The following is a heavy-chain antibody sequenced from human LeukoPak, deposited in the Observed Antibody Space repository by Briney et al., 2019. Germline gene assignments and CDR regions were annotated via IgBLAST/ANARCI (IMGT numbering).Heavy chain of an antibody. V-gene: IGHV4-39*01. Sequence: TSETLSLTCTVSGGSISSSSYYWGWIRQPPGKGLEWIGSIYYSGSTYDNPSLKSRVSISVDTSKNQFSLKLSSVTAADTAVYYCARSSSGWAYWYFDLWGRGTLVTVSS. CDR1: GGSISSSSYY. CDR2: IYYSGST. D-gene: IGHD6-19*01. J-gene: IGHJ2*01. CDR3: ARSSSGWAYWYFDL.